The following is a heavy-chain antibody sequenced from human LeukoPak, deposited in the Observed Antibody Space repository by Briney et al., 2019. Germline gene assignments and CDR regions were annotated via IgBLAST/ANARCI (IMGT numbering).Heavy chain of an antibody. D-gene: IGHD2-21*02. CDR3: ARTYVVVTALDAFDF. CDR1: GGSISSGGYY. Sequence: PSQTLSLTCTVSGGSISSGGYYWSWIRQHPGKGLEWIGYIYYSGSTSYNPSLKSRVTISLDTSKNQFSLKMTSLTAADTAVYYCARTYVVVTALDAFDFWGQGTMVTVSS. J-gene: IGHJ3*01. V-gene: IGHV4-31*03. CDR2: IYYSGST.